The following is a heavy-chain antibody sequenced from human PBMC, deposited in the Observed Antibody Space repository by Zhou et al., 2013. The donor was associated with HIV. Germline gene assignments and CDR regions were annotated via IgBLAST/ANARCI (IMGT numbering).Heavy chain of an antibody. D-gene: IGHD3-22*01. Sequence: HVQLVQSGAELKKPGASVQVSCKASGYTFTSYGISWVRQAPGQGLEWVGWISAYNGNTNYAQNLQDRVTMTTDTSTSTAYMELRSLRSDDTAVYYCARSSYDSSGYYYWGQGTLVTVSS. CDR3: ARSSYDSSGYYY. J-gene: IGHJ4*02. V-gene: IGHV1-18*01. CDR1: GYTFTSYG. CDR2: ISAYNGNT.